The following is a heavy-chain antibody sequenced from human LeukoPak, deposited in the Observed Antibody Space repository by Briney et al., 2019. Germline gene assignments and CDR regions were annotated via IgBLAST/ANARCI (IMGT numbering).Heavy chain of an antibody. D-gene: IGHD4/OR15-4a*01. Sequence: SETLSLTCAVSGYSISSGYYWGWIRPPPGKGLEWIGSIYHSGSTYYNPSLKSRVTISVDTSKNQFSLRLSSVTAADTAVYYCARHANHYYYYMDVWGKGTTVTVSS. J-gene: IGHJ6*03. CDR1: GYSISSGYY. CDR2: IYHSGST. CDR3: ARHANHYYYYMDV. V-gene: IGHV4-38-2*01.